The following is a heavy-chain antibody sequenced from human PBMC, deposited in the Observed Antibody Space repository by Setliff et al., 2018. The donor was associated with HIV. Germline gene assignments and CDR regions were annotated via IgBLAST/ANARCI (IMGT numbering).Heavy chain of an antibody. CDR3: ARDRYRYEHYYDTSGYYDN. J-gene: IGHJ4*02. CDR2: TIPMSDIP. D-gene: IGHD3-22*01. V-gene: IGHV1-69*10. Sequence: WASVKVSCKASGFTFNHYALSWVRQAPGQRPEWMGGTIPMSDIPNYAQNFQGRVTITADHSTTTTYMELSSLSSEDTAVYYCARDRYRYEHYYDTSGYYDNWGQGTLVTVSS. CDR1: GFTFNHYA.